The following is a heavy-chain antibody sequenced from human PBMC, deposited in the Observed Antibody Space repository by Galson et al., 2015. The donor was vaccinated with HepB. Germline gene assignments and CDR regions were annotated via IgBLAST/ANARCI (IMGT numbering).Heavy chain of an antibody. V-gene: IGHV2-5*01. J-gene: IGHJ1*01. Sequence: PALVKPTQTLTLTCTISGFALTTFGVGVGWIRQPPGKALEFLALIYWNDDKRFSPSLKNRITITKDTAKSQVVLTLTNMDPMDTATYYCAHSPRNYDSGYCLSENFPHWGPGTLVLVSS. CDR2: IYWNDDK. CDR1: GFALTTFGVG. D-gene: IGHD3-22*01. CDR3: AHSPRNYDSGYCLSENFPH.